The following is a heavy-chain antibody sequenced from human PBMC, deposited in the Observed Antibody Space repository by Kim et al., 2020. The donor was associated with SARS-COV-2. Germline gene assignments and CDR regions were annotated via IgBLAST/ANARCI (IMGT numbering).Heavy chain of an antibody. CDR3: ARELSGEFDY. CDR2: TNEDVSGK. D-gene: IGHD2-2*01. CDR1: GFTFSRFW. V-gene: IGHV3-74*01. J-gene: IGHJ4*02. Sequence: GGSLRLSCAASGFTFSRFWMHWVRQVPGKGLVWVSRTNEDVSGKNHADSVQGRCTISIDNAKNTLYLQMNSLRAEDTGIYYCARELSGEFDYLCQGTLLT.